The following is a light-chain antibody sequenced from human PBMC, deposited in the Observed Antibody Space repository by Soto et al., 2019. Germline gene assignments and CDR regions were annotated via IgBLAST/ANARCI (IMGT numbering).Light chain of an antibody. CDR3: QSYDSSLSGYAV. V-gene: IGLV1-40*01. J-gene: IGLJ7*01. Sequence: QSVLTQPPSVSGAPGQRVTISCIGSSSDIGAGYDVHWYQQLPGTAPKLLIYGNNNRPSGVPDRFSGSKSGTSASLAITGLQAVDEADYYCQSYDSSLSGYAVFGGGTQLTVL. CDR1: SSDIGAGYD. CDR2: GNN.